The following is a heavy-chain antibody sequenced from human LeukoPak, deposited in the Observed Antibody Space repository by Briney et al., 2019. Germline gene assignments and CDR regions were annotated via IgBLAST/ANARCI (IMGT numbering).Heavy chain of an antibody. V-gene: IGHV1-46*01. CDR1: GYTFTRYY. D-gene: IGHD2/OR15-2a*01. CDR3: ATTDRVESLLLVY. J-gene: IGHJ4*02. CDR2: INPSGGST. Sequence: ASVKVSCKASGYTFTRYYIHWVRQAPGQGLEWMGIINPSGGSTSFTQKFQGRVTMARDTSTSTVYMELSSLRSEDTAVYYCATTDRVESLLLVYWGQGTLVTVSS.